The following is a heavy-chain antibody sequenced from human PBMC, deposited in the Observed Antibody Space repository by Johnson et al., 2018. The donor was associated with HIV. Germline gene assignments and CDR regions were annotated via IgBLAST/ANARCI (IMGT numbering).Heavy chain of an antibody. J-gene: IGHJ3*02. Sequence: VQLVESGGGLVQPGGSLRLSCAASGFTVSSNYMSWVRQAPGKGLEWVSVIYSGGSTYYADSVKGRCTISRDNSKNTLYLQMNSLRAEDTAVYYCAKDLGNWDSPRSAFDMWGQGTMVTVSS. CDR2: IYSGGST. D-gene: IGHD1/OR15-1a*01. V-gene: IGHV3-66*01. CDR1: GFTVSSNY. CDR3: AKDLGNWDSPRSAFDM.